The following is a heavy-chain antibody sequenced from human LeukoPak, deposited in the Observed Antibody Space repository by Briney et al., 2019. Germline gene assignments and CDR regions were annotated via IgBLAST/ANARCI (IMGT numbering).Heavy chain of an antibody. CDR3: ARGGDQGYYYYMDV. Sequence: PGGSLRLSCAASGFTFSSYSMNWVRQAPGKGLEWVSSISSSSSCIYYADSVKGRFTISRDNAKNSLYLQMNSLRAEDTAVYYCARGGDQGYYYYMDVWGKGTTVTVSS. CDR2: ISSSSSCI. CDR1: GFTFSSYS. D-gene: IGHD5-12*01. V-gene: IGHV3-21*01. J-gene: IGHJ6*03.